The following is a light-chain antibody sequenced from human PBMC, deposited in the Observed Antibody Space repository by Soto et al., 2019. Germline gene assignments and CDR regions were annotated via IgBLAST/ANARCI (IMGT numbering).Light chain of an antibody. J-gene: IGKJ3*01. CDR3: QQSYSTPFT. CDR1: QSISSY. Sequence: DIQMTQSPSSLSASVGDRVTITCRASQSISSYLNWYQQKPGKAPKLLIYAASSLQSGVPSRFCGSGSGTDFTLTISSLQPDDFATYYCQQSYSTPFTFGPGTKVDIK. V-gene: IGKV1-39*01. CDR2: AAS.